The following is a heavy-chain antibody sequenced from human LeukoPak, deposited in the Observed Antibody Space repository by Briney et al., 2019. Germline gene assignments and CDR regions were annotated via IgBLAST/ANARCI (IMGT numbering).Heavy chain of an antibody. CDR1: GGSFSGYY. CDR3: ARAARGQGVY. V-gene: IGHV4-34*01. Sequence: SETLSLTCAVYGGSFSGYYWNWIRQPPGKGLEWIGEINHSGRTNYNPSLKSRVTISVDTSKKQFSLKLSSVTAADTAVYYCARAARGQGVYWGQGTLVTVSS. CDR2: INHSGRT. D-gene: IGHD3-10*01. J-gene: IGHJ4*02.